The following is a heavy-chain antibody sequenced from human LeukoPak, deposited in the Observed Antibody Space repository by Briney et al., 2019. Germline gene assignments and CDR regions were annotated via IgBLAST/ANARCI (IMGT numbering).Heavy chain of an antibody. Sequence: GSSVKVSCKASGGTFSSYAISWVRQAPGQGLEWMGGIIPIFGTANYAQKFQGRVTITTDESTSTAYTELSSLRSEDTAVYYCARISRDGYIFDYWGQGTLVTVSS. V-gene: IGHV1-69*05. CDR3: ARISRDGYIFDY. CDR1: GGTFSSYA. D-gene: IGHD5-24*01. J-gene: IGHJ4*02. CDR2: IIPIFGTA.